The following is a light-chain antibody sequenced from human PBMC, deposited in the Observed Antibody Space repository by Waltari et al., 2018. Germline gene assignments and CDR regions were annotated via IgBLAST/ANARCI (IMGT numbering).Light chain of an antibody. V-gene: IGKV1-39*01. Sequence: DIQMTQSPLSLSASTWDRVTLTCRARQFIANRLSWYQQRPGKAPRPRIYASSNVHSGVSSRFRGSGSGTEFTHTISDLKCEDFGTYYCQETYSTGTFGQGTTVDMK. J-gene: IGKJ1*01. CDR1: QFIANR. CDR3: QETYSTGT. CDR2: ASS.